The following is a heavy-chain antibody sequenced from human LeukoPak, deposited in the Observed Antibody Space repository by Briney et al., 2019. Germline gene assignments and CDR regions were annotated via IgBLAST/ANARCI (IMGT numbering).Heavy chain of an antibody. V-gene: IGHV3-64*01. J-gene: IGHJ6*03. D-gene: IGHD6-13*01. Sequence: GGSLRLSCAASGFTFSSYAMHWVRQAPGKGLEYVSSISSNGGSTYYANSVKGRFTISRDNSKNTLYLQMGSLRAEDMAVYYCARVEQQLALLTYYYYYMDVWGKGTTVTVSS. CDR2: ISSNGGST. CDR3: ARVEQQLALLTYYYYYMDV. CDR1: GFTFSSYA.